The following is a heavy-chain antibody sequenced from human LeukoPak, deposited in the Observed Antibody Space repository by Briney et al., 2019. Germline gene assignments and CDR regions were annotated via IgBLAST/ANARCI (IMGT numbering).Heavy chain of an antibody. Sequence: SETLSLTCTVSGVSFSSYYWTWIRQPPGKGLEWIGYIYYSGSTNYNPSLKSRVTLSVDTSKNQFSLKLSSVTAADTAVYYCARASITFGGGYMDVWGKGTTVTVSS. CDR1: GVSFSSYY. V-gene: IGHV4-59*12. D-gene: IGHD3-10*01. CDR3: ARASITFGGGYMDV. J-gene: IGHJ6*03. CDR2: IYYSGST.